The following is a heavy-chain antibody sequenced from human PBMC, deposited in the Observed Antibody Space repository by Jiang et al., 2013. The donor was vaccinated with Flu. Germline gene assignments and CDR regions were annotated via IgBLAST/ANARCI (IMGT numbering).Heavy chain of an antibody. V-gene: IGHV4-39*07. J-gene: IGHJ5*02. Sequence: PGLVKPSETLSLTCTVSGDSISSSSYYWAWIRQPPGKGLEWMGSITYSGSTYYSPSLKSRVTISVDTSKNQFSLKLSSVTAADTAVYYCARGPANWFDPWGQGTLVTVSS. CDR3: ARGPANWFDP. CDR1: GDSISSSSYY. CDR2: ITYSGST.